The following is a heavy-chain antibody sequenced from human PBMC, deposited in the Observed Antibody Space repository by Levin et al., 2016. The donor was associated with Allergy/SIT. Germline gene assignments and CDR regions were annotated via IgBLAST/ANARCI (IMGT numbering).Heavy chain of an antibody. J-gene: IGHJ4*02. CDR2: ISYDGSNK. V-gene: IGHV3-30*18. CDR3: AKDSPREGRHLDY. CDR1: GFTFSAHG. D-gene: IGHD1-26*01. Sequence: GGSLRLSCATSGFTFSAHGMHWVRQAPGKGLEWVAVISYDGSNKYYADSVKGRFTISRDNSKNTLYLQMNSLRAEDTAVYYCAKDSPREGRHLDYWGQGTLVTVSS.